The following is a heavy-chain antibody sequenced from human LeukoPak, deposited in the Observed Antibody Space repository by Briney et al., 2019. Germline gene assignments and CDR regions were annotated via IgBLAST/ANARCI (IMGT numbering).Heavy chain of an antibody. V-gene: IGHV1-2*02. CDR1: GYTFTGHY. D-gene: IGHD3-10*01. CDR3: ARDYNAFDY. J-gene: IGHJ4*02. Sequence: ASVKVSCKASGYTFTGHYMHWVRQARGQGLEWMGWINPNSGGTNYAQKFQGRVTMTRDTSISTAYMELSRLRSDDTAVYYCARDYNAFDYWGQGTLVTVSS. CDR2: INPNSGGT.